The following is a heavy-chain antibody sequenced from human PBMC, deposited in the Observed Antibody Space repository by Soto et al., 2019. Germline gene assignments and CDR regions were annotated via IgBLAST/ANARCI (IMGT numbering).Heavy chain of an antibody. Sequence: LSLTCTVSGGSVSSGSYYWSWIRQPPGKGLEWIGYIYYSGSTNYNPSLKSRVTISVDTSKNQFSLKLSSVTAADTAVYYCARAGYCSGGSCFSLANDYWVQGTMVTVSS. CDR1: GGSVSSGSYY. J-gene: IGHJ4*02. CDR3: ARAGYCSGGSCFSLANDY. D-gene: IGHD2-15*01. V-gene: IGHV4-61*01. CDR2: IYYSGST.